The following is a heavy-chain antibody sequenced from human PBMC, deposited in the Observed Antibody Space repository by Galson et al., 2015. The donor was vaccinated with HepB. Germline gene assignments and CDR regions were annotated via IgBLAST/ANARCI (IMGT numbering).Heavy chain of an antibody. V-gene: IGHV3-48*04. J-gene: IGHJ4*02. CDR3: ARVPNWFDY. Sequence: SLRLSCAVSGFTSSIYSMGWVRQAPGKGLEWVAYISSTSTTIYYADSVKGRFTISRDNAKNSLYLQMNSLRAEDTAVYYCARVPNWFDYWGQGTLVTVSS. CDR2: ISSTSTTI. D-gene: IGHD7-27*01. CDR1: GFTSSIYS.